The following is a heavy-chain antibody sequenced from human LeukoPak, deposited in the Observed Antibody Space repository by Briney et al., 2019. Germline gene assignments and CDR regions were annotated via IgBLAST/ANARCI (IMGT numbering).Heavy chain of an antibody. CDR2: INPNSGDT. J-gene: IGHJ4*02. V-gene: IGHV1-2*02. CDR1: GYTFTGYH. CDR3: AGEGEAARFDY. D-gene: IGHD3-10*01. Sequence: ASVKVSCKASGYTFTGYHMHWVRQAPGQGLEWMGWINPNSGDTKYAQKFQGRVTMTRDTSISTAYMELSRLRSDDTAVYYCAGEGEAARFDYWGQGTLVTVSS.